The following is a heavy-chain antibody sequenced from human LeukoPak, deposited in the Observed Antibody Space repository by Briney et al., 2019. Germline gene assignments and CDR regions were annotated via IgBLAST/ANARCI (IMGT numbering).Heavy chain of an antibody. D-gene: IGHD5-18*01. CDR3: ANNLVWGYSYGIAFDY. CDR1: GFTFSSYA. Sequence: GGSLRLSCAASGFTFSSYAMSWVRQALGKGLEWVSAISGSGGSTYYADSVKGRFTISRDNSKNTLYLQMNSLRAEDTAVYYCANNLVWGYSYGIAFDYWGQGTLVTVSS. V-gene: IGHV3-23*01. J-gene: IGHJ4*02. CDR2: ISGSGGST.